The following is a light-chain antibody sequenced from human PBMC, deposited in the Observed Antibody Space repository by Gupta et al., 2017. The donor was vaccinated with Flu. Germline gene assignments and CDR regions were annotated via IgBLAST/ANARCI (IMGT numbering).Light chain of an antibody. J-gene: IGKJ1*01. CDR2: AAS. Sequence: SLTPGERATLTGRASQSVSSYQAWYQQKPGQAPRLLMYAASNRASGIAGRFSGGGSVTNFTLTINSLEPEDFAIYDCQQRRTFGQGTKVEIK. CDR3: QQRRT. CDR1: QSVSSY. V-gene: IGKV3-11*01.